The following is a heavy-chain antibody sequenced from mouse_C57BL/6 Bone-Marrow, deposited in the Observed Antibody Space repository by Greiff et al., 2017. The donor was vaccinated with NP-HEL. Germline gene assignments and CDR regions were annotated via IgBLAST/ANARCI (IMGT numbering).Heavy chain of an antibody. CDR3: ARGEVDYFDY. D-gene: IGHD1-1*01. V-gene: IGHV5-16*01. CDR1: GFTFSDYY. CDR2: INYDGSST. J-gene: IGHJ2*01. Sequence: EVKLVESEGGLVQPGSSMKLSCTASGFTFSDYYMAWVRQVPEKGLEWVANINYDGSSTYYLDSLKSRFIISRDNAKNILYLQMSSLKSEDTATYYCARGEVDYFDYWGQGTTLTVSS.